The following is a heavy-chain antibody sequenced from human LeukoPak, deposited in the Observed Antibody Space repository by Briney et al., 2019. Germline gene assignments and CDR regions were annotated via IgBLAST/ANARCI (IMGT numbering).Heavy chain of an antibody. Sequence: GASVKVSCKVSGYTLTELSMHWVRQAPGKGLEWMGGFDPEDGETIYAQKFQGRVTMTEDTSTDTAYMELSSLRSEDTAVYYCARGPEMGYELGIDYWGQGTLVTVSS. CDR2: FDPEDGET. CDR3: ARGPEMGYELGIDY. J-gene: IGHJ4*02. CDR1: GYTLTELS. V-gene: IGHV1-24*01. D-gene: IGHD5-24*01.